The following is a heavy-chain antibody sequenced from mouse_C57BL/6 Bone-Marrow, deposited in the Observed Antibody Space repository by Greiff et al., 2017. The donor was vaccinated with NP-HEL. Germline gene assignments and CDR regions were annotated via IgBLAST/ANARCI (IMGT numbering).Heavy chain of an antibody. CDR1: GFTFSDYY. J-gene: IGHJ4*01. Sequence: EVMLVESGGGLVQPGGSLKLSCAASGFTFSDYYMYWVRQTPEKRLEWVAYISNGGGSSYYPYTVKGRFTISRDNAKNTLYLQMSRLKSEDTAMYYCASRSSYAMDYWGQGTSVTVSS. V-gene: IGHV5-12*01. D-gene: IGHD1-1*01. CDR2: ISNGGGSS. CDR3: ASRSSYAMDY.